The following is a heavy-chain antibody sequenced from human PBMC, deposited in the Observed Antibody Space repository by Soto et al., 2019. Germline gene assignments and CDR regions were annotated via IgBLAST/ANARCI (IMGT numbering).Heavy chain of an antibody. CDR3: ARGKRGLYSSSYDY. J-gene: IGHJ4*02. Sequence: QVQLVQSGAEVKKPGASVKVSCKASGYTFTSYAMHWVRQAPGQRLEWMGWINAGNGNTKYSQKFQGRVTITRDTSATTAYMELSSLRSEDSAVYYCARGKRGLYSSSYDYWGQGTLVTVSS. D-gene: IGHD6-13*01. CDR1: GYTFTSYA. CDR2: INAGNGNT. V-gene: IGHV1-3*01.